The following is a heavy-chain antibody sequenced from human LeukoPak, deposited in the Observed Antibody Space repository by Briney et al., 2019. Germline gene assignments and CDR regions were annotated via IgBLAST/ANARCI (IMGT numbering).Heavy chain of an antibody. J-gene: IGHJ4*02. CDR3: AREVYSNYVYYFDY. CDR1: GGSISSYY. D-gene: IGHD4-11*01. CDR2: IYYSGST. Sequence: PSETLSLTCTVSGGSISSYYWSWIRQPPGKGLDWIGYIYYSGSTNYNPSLKSRVTISVDTSKNQFSLKLSSVTAADTAVYYCAREVYSNYVYYFDYWGQGTLVTVS. V-gene: IGHV4-59*01.